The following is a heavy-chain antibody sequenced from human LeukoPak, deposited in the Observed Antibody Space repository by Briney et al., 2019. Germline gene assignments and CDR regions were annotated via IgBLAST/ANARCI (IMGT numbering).Heavy chain of an antibody. CDR2: IFYSGST. Sequence: SETLSLTCTVSGGSVSNYYWSWIRQPPGKGLGWIGYIFYSGSTNQNPSLKSRVTISLDTSENQISLKLKSVTAADTAVYFCARGGYYDFWTGYDWGQGTLVTVSS. J-gene: IGHJ4*02. CDR3: ARGGYYDFWTGYD. CDR1: GGSVSNYY. V-gene: IGHV4-59*08. D-gene: IGHD3/OR15-3a*01.